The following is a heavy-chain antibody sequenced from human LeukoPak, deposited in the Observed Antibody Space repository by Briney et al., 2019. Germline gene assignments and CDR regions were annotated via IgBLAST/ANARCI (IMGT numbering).Heavy chain of an antibody. CDR3: ARGEVKPLSNPHYYYYDGMDV. Sequence: SETLSLTCAVYGGSFSGYYWSWIRQPPGKGLEWIGEINHSGSTNYNPSLKSRVTISVDTSKNQFSLKLSSVTAADTAVYYCARGEVKPLSNPHYYYYDGMDVWGQGTTVTVSS. J-gene: IGHJ6*02. CDR1: GGSFSGYY. CDR2: INHSGST. V-gene: IGHV4-34*01.